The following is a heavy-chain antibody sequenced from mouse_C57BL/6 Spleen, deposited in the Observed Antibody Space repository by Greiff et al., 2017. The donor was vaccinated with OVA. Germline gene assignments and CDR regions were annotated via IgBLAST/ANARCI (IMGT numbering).Heavy chain of an antibody. J-gene: IGHJ2*01. CDR1: GYTFTSYW. CDR3: APQDSSGYGYFDY. CDR2: IHPNSGST. Sequence: VQLQQPGAELVKPGASVKLSCKASGYTFTSYWMHWVKQRPGQGLEWIGMIHPNSGSTNYNEKFKSKATLTVDKSSSTAYMQLSSLTSEDYAVYYCAPQDSSGYGYFDYWGQGTTLTVSS. V-gene: IGHV1-64*01. D-gene: IGHD3-2*02.